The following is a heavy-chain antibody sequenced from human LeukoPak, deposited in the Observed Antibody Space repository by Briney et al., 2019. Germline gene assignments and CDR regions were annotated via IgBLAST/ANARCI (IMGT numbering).Heavy chain of an antibody. Sequence: GGSLRLSCVASGFTFTSYWMTWVRQAPGKGLEWVANIRQDGSEEYYVDSVKGRFTISRDNSKNSLYLQINSLRADDTAVYYCAKVQYSDYDMNFDSWGQGTLVTVSS. D-gene: IGHD5-12*01. J-gene: IGHJ4*02. V-gene: IGHV3-7*05. CDR1: GFTFTSYW. CDR3: AKVQYSDYDMNFDS. CDR2: IRQDGSEE.